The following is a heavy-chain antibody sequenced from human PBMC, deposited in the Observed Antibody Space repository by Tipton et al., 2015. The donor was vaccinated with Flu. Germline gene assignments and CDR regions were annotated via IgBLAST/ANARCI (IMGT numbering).Heavy chain of an antibody. V-gene: IGHV4-59*08. J-gene: IGHJ5*02. D-gene: IGHD6-19*01. CDR3: ARQAGYSSGYGANNWFDP. CDR1: GGSMTSYH. CDR2: ISDSGST. Sequence: LRLSCTVSGGSMTSYHWGWIRQSPEKRLEYIGYISDSGSTNYNPSFKSRVSISVDTSKNQFSLTLRSVTAADTAVYYCARQAGYSSGYGANNWFDPWGQGTLVTVSS.